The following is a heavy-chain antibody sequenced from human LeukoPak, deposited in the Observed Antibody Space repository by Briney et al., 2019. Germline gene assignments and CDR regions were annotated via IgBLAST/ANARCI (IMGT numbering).Heavy chain of an antibody. CDR2: IIPIFGTA. V-gene: IGHV1-69*13. D-gene: IGHD6-19*01. J-gene: IGHJ5*02. Sequence: SVKVSCKASGGTFSSYAISWVRQAPGQGLEWMGGIIPIFGTANYAQKFQGRVTITADESTSTAYMELSSLRSEDTAVYYCARPRLLYSSGWYGWLDPWGQGTLVTVSS. CDR1: GGTFSSYA. CDR3: ARPRLLYSSGWYGWLDP.